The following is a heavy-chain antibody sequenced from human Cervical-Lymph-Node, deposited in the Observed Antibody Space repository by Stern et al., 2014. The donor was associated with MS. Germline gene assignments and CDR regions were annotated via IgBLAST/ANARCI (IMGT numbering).Heavy chain of an antibody. CDR1: GYTFTNYD. CDR3: ARDRLSRVSYAYDSSGYYPKY. V-gene: IGHV1-46*03. D-gene: IGHD3-22*01. CDR2: INPSGGST. J-gene: IGHJ4*02. Sequence: VQLVQSGAEVKKPGASVKVSCEASGYTFTNYDIHWVRQAPGQGLEWMGVINPSGGSTTYTQKFQGRVTMTRDTSTSTVYMELSSLRSEDTAVYYCARDRLSRVSYAYDSSGYYPKYWGQGTLVTVSS.